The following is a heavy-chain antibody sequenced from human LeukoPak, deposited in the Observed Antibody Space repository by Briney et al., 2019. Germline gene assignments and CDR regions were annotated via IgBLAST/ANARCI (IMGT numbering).Heavy chain of an antibody. CDR2: ITSSGSFI. CDR1: GFTFSNYG. D-gene: IGHD3-9*01. Sequence: GGSLRLSCAASGFTFSNYGMTWVRQAPGKGLEWVSSITSSGSFIYYADSVKGRFAFSRDNAKNSLILQMNSLRAEDTAVYYCARGVYDILTGYSPDYFDHWGQGTLVTVSS. V-gene: IGHV3-21*01. CDR3: ARGVYDILTGYSPDYFDH. J-gene: IGHJ4*02.